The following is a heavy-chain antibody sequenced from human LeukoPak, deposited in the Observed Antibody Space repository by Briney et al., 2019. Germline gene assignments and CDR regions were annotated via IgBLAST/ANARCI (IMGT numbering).Heavy chain of an antibody. CDR1: GFTFSSYS. CDR2: ISSISSYI. CDR3: AKGWRRANCGGDCSSGFDY. D-gene: IGHD2-21*02. J-gene: IGHJ4*02. V-gene: IGHV3-21*04. Sequence: PGGSLTLSCPPSGFTFSSYSTNCVRHPPGKGLEWVSSISSISSYIYYADSVKVRCTISRDNAKNSLYLQMTSLRADDTAVYYCAKGWRRANCGGDCSSGFDYWGQGTLVTVSS.